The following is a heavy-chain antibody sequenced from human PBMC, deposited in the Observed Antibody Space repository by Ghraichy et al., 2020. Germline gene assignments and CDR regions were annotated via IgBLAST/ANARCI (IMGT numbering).Heavy chain of an antibody. J-gene: IGHJ5*02. V-gene: IGHV3-30*18. CDR1: GFTFSSYG. CDR3: AKGVRDFWSGDNWFDP. D-gene: IGHD3-3*01. CDR2: ISYDGSNK. Sequence: GGSLRLSCAASGFTFSSYGMHWVRQAPGKGLEWVAVISYDGSNKYYADSVKGRFTISRDNSKNTLYLQMNSLRAEDTAVYYCAKGVRDFWSGDNWFDPWGQGTLVTVSS.